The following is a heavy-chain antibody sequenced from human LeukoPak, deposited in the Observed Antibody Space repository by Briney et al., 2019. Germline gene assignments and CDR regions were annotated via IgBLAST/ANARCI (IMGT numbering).Heavy chain of an antibody. CDR3: ARVGHGFYGDYIDY. D-gene: IGHD4-17*01. CDR1: GYTFTGYY. J-gene: IGHJ4*02. Sequence: ASVKVSCKASGYTFTGYYMHWLRQAPGQGLEWMGWINPNSGGTNYAQKFQGRVTMNRDTSISTAYMELSRLRSDDTAVYYCARVGHGFYGDYIDYWGQGTLVTVSS. V-gene: IGHV1-2*02. CDR2: INPNSGGT.